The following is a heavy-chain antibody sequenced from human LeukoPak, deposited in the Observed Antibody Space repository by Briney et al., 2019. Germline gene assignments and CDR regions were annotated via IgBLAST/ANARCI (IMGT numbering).Heavy chain of an antibody. CDR3: ARGRWFGELYLDY. CDR2: INYSGST. D-gene: IGHD3-10*01. Sequence: SETLSLTCTVSGGSISSGDHYWSWIRQPPGKGLEWIGYINYSGSTYYNSSLESRLTISVDTSKNHFSLKLSSVTAADTAVYYYARGRWFGELYLDYWGQGTLVTVSS. V-gene: IGHV4-30-4*01. CDR1: GGSISSGDHY. J-gene: IGHJ4*02.